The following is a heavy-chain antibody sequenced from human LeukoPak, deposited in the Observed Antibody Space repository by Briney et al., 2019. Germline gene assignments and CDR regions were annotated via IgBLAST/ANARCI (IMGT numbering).Heavy chain of an antibody. Sequence: ASVKVSCKASGYTFTSYYMHWVRQAPGQGLEWMGIINPSGGSTSYAQKFQGRVTMTRDTSTSTVHMELSSLRSEDTAVYYCARLRLLYYYGSGTIDDAFDIWGQGTMVTVSS. V-gene: IGHV1-46*01. J-gene: IGHJ3*02. CDR3: ARLRLLYYYGSGTIDDAFDI. CDR1: GYTFTSYY. CDR2: INPSGGST. D-gene: IGHD3-10*01.